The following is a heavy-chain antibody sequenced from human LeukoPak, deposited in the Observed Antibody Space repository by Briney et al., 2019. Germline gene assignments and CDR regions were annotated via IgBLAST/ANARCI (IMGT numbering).Heavy chain of an antibody. V-gene: IGHV3-21*01. CDR3: ASLAAAGDGWIDP. D-gene: IGHD6-13*01. CDR1: GFTFSTYS. J-gene: IGHJ5*02. Sequence: PGGSLRLSCAASGFTFSTYSMNWVRQAPGKGLEWVSSIGSSSTYIYYADSVKGRFTISRDNAKNSLYLQMNSLRAEDTAVYYCASLAAAGDGWIDPWGQGTMVTVSS. CDR2: IGSSSTYI.